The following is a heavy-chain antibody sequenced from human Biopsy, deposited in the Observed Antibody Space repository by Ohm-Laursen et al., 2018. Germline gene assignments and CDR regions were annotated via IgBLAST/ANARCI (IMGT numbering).Heavy chain of an antibody. CDR2: INPGGNST. J-gene: IGHJ1*01. Sequence: GSSVKVSCKASGYSFTSYYIHWVRQAPGQGLEWMGIINPGGNSTAYTQNFQDRVTVAADTSTSTATMELRSLRSDDTAVYYCATKLTGYFHHWGQGTLVTVSS. D-gene: IGHD3-9*01. V-gene: IGHV1-46*01. CDR3: ATKLTGYFHH. CDR1: GYSFTSYY.